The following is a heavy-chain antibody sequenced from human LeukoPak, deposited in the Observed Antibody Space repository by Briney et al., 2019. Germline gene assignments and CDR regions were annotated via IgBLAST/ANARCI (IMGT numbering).Heavy chain of an antibody. D-gene: IGHD2-2*01. V-gene: IGHV3-23*01. J-gene: IGHJ4*02. CDR2: ISGSGDTT. CDR1: GFTFSSYA. CDR3: ARTPQKYCSSTTCYPDY. Sequence: GGSLRLSCAASGFTFSSYAMSWVRQAPGKGLEWVSAISGSGDTTYYADSVRGRFTISRDNSKNTLYLQMNSLGAENTAVYYCARTPQKYCSSTTCYPDYWGQGTLVTVSS.